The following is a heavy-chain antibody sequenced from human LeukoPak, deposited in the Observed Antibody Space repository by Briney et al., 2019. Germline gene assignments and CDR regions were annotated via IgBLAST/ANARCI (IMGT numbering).Heavy chain of an antibody. CDR3: ARDKIEGPTKLDY. D-gene: IGHD1-1*01. CDR2: IKQDESEK. CDR1: GFTFSSYW. J-gene: IGHJ4*02. V-gene: IGHV3-7*01. Sequence: GGSLRLSCAASGFTFSSYWMSWVRQAPGKGLEWVANIKQDESEKYYVDSVKGRFTIPRDNANNSLYLQMNSLRAEDTAVYYCARDKIEGPTKLDYWGQGILVTVSS.